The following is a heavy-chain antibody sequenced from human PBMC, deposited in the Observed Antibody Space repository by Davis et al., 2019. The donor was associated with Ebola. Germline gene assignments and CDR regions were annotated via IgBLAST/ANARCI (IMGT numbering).Heavy chain of an antibody. J-gene: IGHJ5*02. V-gene: IGHV5-51*01. CDR3: ARQGYCSSTSCYTVWFDP. D-gene: IGHD2-2*02. Sequence: GESLKISCKVSGYSFTSYWIAWVRQLPGKGLEWMGIIYPADSDIRYSPSFRGQVTISADKSITTAYLRWSSLEASDTAMYYCARQGYCSSTSCYTVWFDPWGQGTLVTVSS. CDR1: GYSFTSYW. CDR2: IYPADSDI.